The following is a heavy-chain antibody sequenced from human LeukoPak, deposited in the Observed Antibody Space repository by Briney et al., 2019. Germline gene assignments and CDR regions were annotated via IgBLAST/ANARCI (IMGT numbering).Heavy chain of an antibody. CDR2: INHSGST. D-gene: IGHD3-10*01. CDR1: GGSFSGYY. V-gene: IGHV4-34*01. Sequence: SETLSLTCAVYGGSFSGYYWSWIRQPPGKGLEWIGEINHSGSTNYNPSLKSRVTISVDTSKSQFSPKLSSVTAADTAVYYCARGRGVITTRYYYMDVWGKGTTVTVSS. CDR3: ARGRGVITTRYYYMDV. J-gene: IGHJ6*03.